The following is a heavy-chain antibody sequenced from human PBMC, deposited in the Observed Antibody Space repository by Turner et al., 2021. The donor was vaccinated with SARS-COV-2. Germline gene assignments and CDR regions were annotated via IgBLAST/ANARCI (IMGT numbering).Heavy chain of an antibody. CDR1: IFTFSSYA. CDR3: AKDPGVSSGPVLEYFQH. CDR2: ISGSGGST. Sequence: EVQLLESGGGLVQPGGSLRLSCAASIFTFSSYAMSWVRQAPGKGLEWVSAISGSGGSTFDADSVKGRFTISRDNSKNTLYLQMNSLRAEDTAVYYCAKDPGVSSGPVLEYFQHWGQGTLVTVSS. J-gene: IGHJ1*01. D-gene: IGHD6-19*01. V-gene: IGHV3-23*01.